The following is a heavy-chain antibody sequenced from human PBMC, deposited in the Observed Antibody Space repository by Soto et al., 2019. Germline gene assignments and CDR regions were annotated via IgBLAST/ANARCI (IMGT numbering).Heavy chain of an antibody. CDR3: VRQPLANLALYGMDV. D-gene: IGHD6-6*01. J-gene: IGHJ6*02. Sequence: ASVKVSCKASGYTFTSYGIICVRQAPGQGLEWMGWISAYNGDTNYAQNLRGRLTITPDTSNNQFSLQLNSVTPEDAAVYYCVRQPLANLALYGMDVWGQGTTVTVS. CDR2: ISAYNGDT. CDR1: GYTFTSYG. V-gene: IGHV1-18*01.